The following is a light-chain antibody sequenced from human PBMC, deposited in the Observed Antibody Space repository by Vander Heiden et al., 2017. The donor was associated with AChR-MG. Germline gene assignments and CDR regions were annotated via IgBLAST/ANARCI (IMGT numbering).Light chain of an antibody. CDR2: DAS. CDR3: QQRWRWPRK. Sequence: EIVLTQSPPTVSLSPGERATLSCRASQSVNGQLAWYQQKPGRAPRLLIYDASNRATGIPARFSGSGSGTDFTLTISTLEPEDFAVYYCQQRWRWPRKFGQGTKVEIK. V-gene: IGKV3-11*01. J-gene: IGKJ1*01. CDR1: QSVNGQ.